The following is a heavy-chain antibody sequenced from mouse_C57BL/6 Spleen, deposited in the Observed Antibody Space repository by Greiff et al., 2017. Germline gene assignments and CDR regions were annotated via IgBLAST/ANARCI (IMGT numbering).Heavy chain of an antibody. CDR2: IYPGNSDT. V-gene: IGHV1-5*01. Sequence: EVQLQQSGTVLARPGASVKMSCKTSGYTFTSYWMHWVKQRPGQGLEWIGAIYPGNSDTSYNQKFKGKAKLTAVTSASTAYMELSSLTNEDSAVYYCTRPYSNDVGRYYFDYWGQGTTLTVSS. CDR1: GYTFTSYW. D-gene: IGHD2-12*01. J-gene: IGHJ2*01. CDR3: TRPYSNDVGRYYFDY.